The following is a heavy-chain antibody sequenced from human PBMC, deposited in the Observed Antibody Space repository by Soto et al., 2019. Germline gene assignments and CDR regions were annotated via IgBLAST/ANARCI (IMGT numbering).Heavy chain of an antibody. CDR3: AMGFRSFRGNYYYVMDV. CDR1: GGTFSSYA. D-gene: IGHD3-10*01. V-gene: IGHV1-69*05. CDR2: IIPIFGTA. J-gene: IGHJ6*02. Sequence: ASVKVSCKASGGTFSSYAISWVRQAPGQGLEWMGGIIPIFGTANYAQKFQGRVTITTDESTSTAYMELSSLRSEDTAVYYCAMGFRSFRGNYYYVMDVWSQGTTVTVSS.